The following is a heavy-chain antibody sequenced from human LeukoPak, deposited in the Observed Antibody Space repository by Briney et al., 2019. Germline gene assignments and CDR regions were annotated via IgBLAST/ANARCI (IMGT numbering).Heavy chain of an antibody. CDR3: ASPRNYYDSSGYYSATNYYFDY. CDR2: IIPIFGTA. Sequence: GASVKLSCKAAGGTFSSYAISWVRQATAQGLEWMGGIIPIFGTANYAQKFHGRVTITADESTSTAYMELSSLSSEDTAVYYCASPRNYYDSSGYYSATNYYFDYWGQGTLVTVSS. J-gene: IGHJ4*02. V-gene: IGHV1-69*13. CDR1: GGTFSSYA. D-gene: IGHD3-22*01.